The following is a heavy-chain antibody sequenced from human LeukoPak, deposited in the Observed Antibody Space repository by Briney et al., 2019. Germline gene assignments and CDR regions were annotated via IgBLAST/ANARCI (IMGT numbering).Heavy chain of an antibody. V-gene: IGHV3-48*03. D-gene: IGHD1-1*01. CDR2: IHGSGSRI. CDR3: ARKLTGTTFFDF. Sequence: PGGSLRLSCAASGFTFSSYDMNWVRQAAGKGLEWVSYIHGSGSRILYADSVKGRFTISRDTAKNSLHLQMSSLRAEDTAVYYCARKLTGTTFFDFWGQGTLVTVSS. CDR1: GFTFSSYD. J-gene: IGHJ4*02.